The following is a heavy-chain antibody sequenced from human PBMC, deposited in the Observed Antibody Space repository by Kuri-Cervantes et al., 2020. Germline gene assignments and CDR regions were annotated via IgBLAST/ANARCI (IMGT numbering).Heavy chain of an antibody. CDR3: ARGYYILDY. Sequence: LSPTCTSSGSTFSDYYMSWIRQAPGKGLESVSDISTSGSIIYYADSVKGRFTISRDNAKNSLYLQMNSLRVDDTAVYYCARGYYILDYWGQGTLVTVSS. J-gene: IGHJ4*02. D-gene: IGHD1-26*01. CDR1: GSTFSDYY. CDR2: ISTSGSII. V-gene: IGHV3-11*04.